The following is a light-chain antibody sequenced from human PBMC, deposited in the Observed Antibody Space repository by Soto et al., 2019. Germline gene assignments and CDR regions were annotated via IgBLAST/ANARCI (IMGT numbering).Light chain of an antibody. Sequence: QSALTQPASVSGSPGQSITISCTGTSGDIGSYNRVSWYQQHPGKAPKLIIYEVTDRPSGVSNRFSGSKSGNTASLTISGLQAEDEAEYYCRSYTNINTRGCVFGTGTKV. J-gene: IGLJ1*01. CDR1: SGDIGSYNR. CDR2: EVT. CDR3: RSYTNINTRGCV. V-gene: IGLV2-14*01.